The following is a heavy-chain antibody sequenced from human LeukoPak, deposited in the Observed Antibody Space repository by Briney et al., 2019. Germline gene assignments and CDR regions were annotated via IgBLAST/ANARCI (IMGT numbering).Heavy chain of an antibody. D-gene: IGHD3-10*01. V-gene: IGHV4-31*03. CDR3: ARAGYGSGSSPDY. J-gene: IGHJ4*02. CDR1: GGSISSGGYY. CDR2: IYYSGST. Sequence: PSETLSLTCTVSGGSISSGGYYWSWIRQHPGKGLGWIGYIYYSGSTYYNPSLKSRVTISVDTSKNQFSLKLSSVTAADTAVYYCARAGYGSGSSPDYWGQGTLVTVSS.